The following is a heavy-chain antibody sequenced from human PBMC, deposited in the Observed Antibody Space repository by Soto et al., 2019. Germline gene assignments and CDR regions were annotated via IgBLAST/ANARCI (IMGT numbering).Heavy chain of an antibody. V-gene: IGHV4-34*01. CDR3: ARGVPAAYYYYYMDV. D-gene: IGHD2-2*01. CDR1: GGSFSGYY. J-gene: IGHJ6*03. Sequence: QVQLQQWGAGLLKPSETLSLTCAVYGGSFSGYYWSWIRQPPGKGLEWIGEINHSGSTNYNPSLKSRVTISVDTSKNQFSLKLSSVTAADTAMYYCARGVPAAYYYYYMDVWGKGTTVTVSS. CDR2: INHSGST.